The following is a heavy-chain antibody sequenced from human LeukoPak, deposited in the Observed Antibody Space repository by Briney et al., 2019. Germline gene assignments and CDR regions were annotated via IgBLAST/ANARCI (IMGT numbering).Heavy chain of an antibody. Sequence: HPGGSLRLSCAASGFTVSGNYMSWVRQAPGKGLEWVSVIYSGGSTYYADSVKGRSTISRDNSKNTLYLQMNSLRAEDTAVYYCAIKAPEAGGYSSTYYYYYYMDVWGKGTTVTISS. CDR3: AIKAPEAGGYSSTYYYYYYMDV. CDR1: GFTVSGNY. CDR2: IYSGGST. D-gene: IGHD5-12*01. V-gene: IGHV3-66*01. J-gene: IGHJ6*03.